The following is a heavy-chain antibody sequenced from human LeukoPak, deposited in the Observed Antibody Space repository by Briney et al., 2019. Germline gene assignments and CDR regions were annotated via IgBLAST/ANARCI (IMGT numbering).Heavy chain of an antibody. CDR2: ICRSGSYI. J-gene: IGHJ5*02. V-gene: IGHV3-21*01. D-gene: IGHD6-13*01. CDR3: AVKSGISPPGST. CDR1: GFTFSTYD. Sequence: GGSLRLSCTTSGFTFSTYDMNWVRQAPGKGLEWVSSICRSGSYIYYADSVRGRSTISRDNAENSLSLQMNSLRADDTAVYYRAVKSGISPPGSTWGQGTLVTVSS.